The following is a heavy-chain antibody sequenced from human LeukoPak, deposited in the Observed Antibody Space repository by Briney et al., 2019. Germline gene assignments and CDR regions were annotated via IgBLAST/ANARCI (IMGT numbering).Heavy chain of an antibody. D-gene: IGHD6-13*01. CDR3: ARAGQQSGSWYTAYYYYYYYMDV. CDR2: ISFDGNNK. V-gene: IGHV3-30*03. Sequence: GGSLRLSCAASGFTFSSYDVHWVRQAPGKGLEWVAVISFDGNNKYSGDSVKGRFTISRDNAKNSLYLQMNSLRAEDTAVYYCARAGQQSGSWYTAYYYYYYYMDVWGKGTTVTVSS. J-gene: IGHJ6*03. CDR1: GFTFSSYD.